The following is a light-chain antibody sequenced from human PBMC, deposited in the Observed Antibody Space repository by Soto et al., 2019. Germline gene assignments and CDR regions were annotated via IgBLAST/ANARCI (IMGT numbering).Light chain of an antibody. CDR3: SSYPSSTTVI. J-gene: IGLJ2*01. V-gene: IGLV2-14*01. Sequence: QSALTQPASVSGSPGQSITISCTGTSSDVDAYNHVSWYQQHPGKAPKLMIYEVSNRPSGVSNRFSGSKSGSTASLTISGGEAEDEADYYCSSYPSSTTVIFGGGTKLTVL. CDR1: SSDVDAYNH. CDR2: EVS.